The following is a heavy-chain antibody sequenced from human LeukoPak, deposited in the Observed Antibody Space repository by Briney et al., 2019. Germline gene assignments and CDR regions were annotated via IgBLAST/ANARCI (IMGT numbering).Heavy chain of an antibody. V-gene: IGHV4-59*12. CDR1: GASINSYY. J-gene: IGHJ6*03. CDR3: ARLLPTAHPKKYYYYYMDV. CDR2: IYYSGST. Sequence: SETLSLTCTVSGASINSYYWSWIRQPPGKGLEWIGYIYYSGSTNYNPSLKSRVTISVDTSKNQFSLKLSSVTAADTAVYYCARLLPTAHPKKYYYYYMDVWGKGTTVTISS.